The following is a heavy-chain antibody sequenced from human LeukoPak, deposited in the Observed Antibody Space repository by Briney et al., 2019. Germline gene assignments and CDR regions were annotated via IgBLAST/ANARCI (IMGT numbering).Heavy chain of an antibody. CDR1: GGSISSNSYY. J-gene: IGHJ4*02. Sequence: SETLSLTCTVSGGSISSNSYYWGWIRQPPGKGLKWIGSIYYSGSTYYNPSLKSRVTISVDTSKNQFSLKLNSVTAADTAVYYCARHPKKPGYYDILTGLYYFDYWGQGTLVTVSS. CDR2: IYYSGST. D-gene: IGHD3-9*01. V-gene: IGHV4-39*01. CDR3: ARHPKKPGYYDILTGLYYFDY.